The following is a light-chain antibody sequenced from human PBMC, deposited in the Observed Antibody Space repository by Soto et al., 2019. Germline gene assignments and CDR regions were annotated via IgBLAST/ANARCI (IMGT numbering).Light chain of an antibody. CDR3: AAWDDRLSAHYL. CDR2: NNN. V-gene: IGLV1-47*02. J-gene: IGLJ1*01. Sequence: QLVLPQPPSASGTPGQRVTISCSGSSSNIGSNYVFWYQQLPGTAPKLLIYNNNQRPSGVPDRFSGSKSGTSASLAISGLRSEDEGDYYCAAWDDRLSAHYLFGTGTKVTVL. CDR1: SSNIGSNY.